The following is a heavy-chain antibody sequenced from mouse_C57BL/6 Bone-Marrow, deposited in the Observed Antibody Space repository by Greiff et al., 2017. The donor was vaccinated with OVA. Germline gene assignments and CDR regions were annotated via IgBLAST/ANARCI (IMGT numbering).Heavy chain of an antibody. D-gene: IGHD1-1*01. V-gene: IGHV1-72*01. J-gene: IGHJ2*01. CDR3: ARSITTVVGFDY. CDR1: GYTFTSYW. Sequence: QVHVKQSGAELVKPGASVKLSCKASGYTFTSYWMHWVKQRPGRGLEWIGRIVPNSGGTKYNEKFKSKATLTVDKPSSTAYMQLSSLSSEDSAVYYCARSITTVVGFDYWGQGTTLTVSS. CDR2: IVPNSGGT.